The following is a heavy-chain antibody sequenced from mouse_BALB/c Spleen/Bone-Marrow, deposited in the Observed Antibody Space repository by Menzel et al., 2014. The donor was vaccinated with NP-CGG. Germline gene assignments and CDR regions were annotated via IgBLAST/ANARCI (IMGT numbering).Heavy chain of an antibody. J-gene: IGHJ3*01. CDR1: GFTFSSYG. CDR3: ARGYDYSSWFAY. Sequence: EVQLVESGGGLVQPGGSLKLSCAASGFTFSSYGMSWVRQTADKRLEMIATINAKGDTTYHPDSVKGRFTISRDNVKNTLYLQMSSLKSEDTAMYYCARGYDYSSWFAYWGQGTLVTVSA. V-gene: IGHV5-6-3*01. D-gene: IGHD2-4*01. CDR2: INAKGDTT.